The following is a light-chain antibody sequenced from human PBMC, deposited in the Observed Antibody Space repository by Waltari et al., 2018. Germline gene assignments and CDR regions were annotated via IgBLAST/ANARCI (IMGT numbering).Light chain of an antibody. CDR2: WAS. CDR3: HQYYRTPPT. V-gene: IGKV4-1*01. J-gene: IGKJ1*01. Sequence: DIVMTQSPDSLAVSLGERDPINCKSSQSVLVSCDSKNFLTWYQQKPGQSPTLLIHWASTRESRVPDRFSGSGSGTDFTLTSNTLQGVDVSVYYWHQYYRTPPTFGQGTKVEIK. CDR1: QSVLVSCDSKNF.